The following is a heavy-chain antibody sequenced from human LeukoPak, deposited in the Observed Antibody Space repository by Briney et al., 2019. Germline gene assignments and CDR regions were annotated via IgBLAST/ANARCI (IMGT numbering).Heavy chain of an antibody. Sequence: PGGSLRLSCAASGFTFSDYYMSWLRQAPGKGLEWVSSISGSGDSKYYAGSVKGRFTVSRDNSKNTLDLQMNSLRGEDTAVYYCAKHYSDSSAYNFDYWGQGTLVTVSS. CDR1: GFTFSDYY. V-gene: IGHV3-23*01. D-gene: IGHD3-22*01. CDR2: ISGSGDSK. J-gene: IGHJ4*02. CDR3: AKHYSDSSAYNFDY.